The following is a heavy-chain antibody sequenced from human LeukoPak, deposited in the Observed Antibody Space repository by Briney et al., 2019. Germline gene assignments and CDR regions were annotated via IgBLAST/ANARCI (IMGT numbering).Heavy chain of an antibody. CDR3: ARDNRYSSSWYDYGMDV. Sequence: ASVKVSCKASGYTFTSYDINWVRQATGQGLEWMGWMNPNSGNTGYAQKFQGRVTMTRNTSISTAYMELSSLRSEDTAVYYCARDNRYSSSWYDYGMDVWGQGTTVTVSS. CDR1: GYTFTSYD. V-gene: IGHV1-8*01. CDR2: MNPNSGNT. J-gene: IGHJ6*02. D-gene: IGHD6-13*01.